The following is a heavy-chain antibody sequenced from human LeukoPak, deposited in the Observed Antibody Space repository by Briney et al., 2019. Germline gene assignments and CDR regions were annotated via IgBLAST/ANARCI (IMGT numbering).Heavy chain of an antibody. CDR1: GFIFSSYW. CDR3: ARAGKAAGNSVWFDP. V-gene: IGHV3-7*04. CDR2: IRQDGSEK. J-gene: IGHJ5*02. Sequence: GGSLRLFCAASGFIFSSYWVSWVRQARGRGRGGVANIRQDGSEKYYVDSVKGRFTISRDNAKNSLYLQMNSLRAEDTAVYYCARAGKAAGNSVWFDPWGQGTLVTVSS. D-gene: IGHD6-13*01.